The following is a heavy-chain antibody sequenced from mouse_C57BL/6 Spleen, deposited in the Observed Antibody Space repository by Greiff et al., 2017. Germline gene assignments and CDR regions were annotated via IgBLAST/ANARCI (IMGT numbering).Heavy chain of an antibody. J-gene: IGHJ2*01. V-gene: IGHV14-3*01. CDR2: IDPANGNT. Sequence: VQLKQSVAELVRPGASVKLSCTASGFNFKNAYMHWVKQRPEQGLEWIGRIDPANGNTKYAPKFQGKATITADTSSNTAYLQLSGLTSEDTAIYFCARGVDYWGQGTTLTVSS. CDR3: ARGVDY. CDR1: GFNFKNAY.